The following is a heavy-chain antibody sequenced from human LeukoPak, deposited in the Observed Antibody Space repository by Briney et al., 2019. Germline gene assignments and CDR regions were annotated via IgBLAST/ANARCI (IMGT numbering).Heavy chain of an antibody. Sequence: GGSLILSCAASGFTFSDYYMRWVRQAPGQGLEWVSYINSNGGTIYYADSVQGRFTISRDNAKNSLYLQMNSLRAEDTAVCYCARDRLPKGITIFGVVTVWRQGTLVTVFS. CDR1: GFTFSDYY. J-gene: IGHJ4*02. D-gene: IGHD3-3*01. CDR3: ARDRLPKGITIFGVVTV. V-gene: IGHV3-11*01. CDR2: INSNGGTI.